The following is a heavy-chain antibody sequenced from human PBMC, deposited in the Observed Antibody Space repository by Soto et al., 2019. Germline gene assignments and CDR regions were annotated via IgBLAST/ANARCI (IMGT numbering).Heavy chain of an antibody. J-gene: IGHJ5*02. V-gene: IGHV3-9*01. CDR2: ISWNSGSI. CDR3: AKVNGDYVWGWFDP. Sequence: GGSLRLSCAASGFTFDDYAMHWVRQAPGKGLEWVSGISWNSGSIGYADSVKGRFTISRDNAKNSLYLQMNSLRAEDTALYYCAKVNGDYVWGWFDPWGQGTLVTVSS. D-gene: IGHD4-17*01. CDR1: GFTFDDYA.